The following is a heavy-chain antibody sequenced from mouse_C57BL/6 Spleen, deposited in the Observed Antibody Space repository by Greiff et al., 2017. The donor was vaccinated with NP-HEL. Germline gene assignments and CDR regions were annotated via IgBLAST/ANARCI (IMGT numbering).Heavy chain of an antibody. V-gene: IGHV1-55*01. D-gene: IGHD4-1*01. Sequence: QVQLQQPGAELVKPGASVKMSCKASGYTFTSYWITWVKQRPGQGLEWIGDIYPGSGSTNYNEKFKSKATLTVDTSSSTAYMQLSSRTSEDSAVYYCARSPNWDEGGYFDYWGQGTTLTVSS. CDR2: IYPGSGST. J-gene: IGHJ2*01. CDR1: GYTFTSYW. CDR3: ARSPNWDEGGYFDY.